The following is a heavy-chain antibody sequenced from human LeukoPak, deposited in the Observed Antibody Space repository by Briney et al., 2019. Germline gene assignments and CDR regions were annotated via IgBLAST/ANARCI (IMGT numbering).Heavy chain of an antibody. CDR3: AKDSGWYTHDC. CDR1: GFTFSNYA. D-gene: IGHD6-19*01. Sequence: GGSLRLSCAASGFTFSNYAMHWVRQAPGKGLEWVAVISYDGSNKYCADSVKGRFTVSRDNSKNTLYLQMNSLRAEDTAVYYCAKDSGWYTHDCWGQGTLVTVSS. J-gene: IGHJ4*02. V-gene: IGHV3-30*04. CDR2: ISYDGSNK.